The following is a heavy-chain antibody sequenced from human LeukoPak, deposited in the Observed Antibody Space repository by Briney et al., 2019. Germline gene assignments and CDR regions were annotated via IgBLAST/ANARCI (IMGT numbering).Heavy chain of an antibody. CDR3: ARLYYYDSSGYWIDY. D-gene: IGHD3-22*01. Sequence: PSETLSLTCTVSGGSISSGDYYWSWIRQPPGKGLEWIGYIYYSGSTYYNPSLKSRVTISVDTSKNQFSLKLSSVTAADTAVYYCARLYYYDSSGYWIDYWGQVTLVTVSS. V-gene: IGHV4-30-4*01. CDR1: GGSISSGDYY. CDR2: IYYSGST. J-gene: IGHJ4*02.